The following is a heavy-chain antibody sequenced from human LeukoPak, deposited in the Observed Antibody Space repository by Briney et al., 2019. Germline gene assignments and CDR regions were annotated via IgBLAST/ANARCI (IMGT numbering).Heavy chain of an antibody. CDR2: IKQDGSEK. Sequence: GGSLRLSCVASGFTFSSYWMSWVRQAPGKGLEWVANIKQDGSEKYYVDSVKGRFTISRDNAKNSLYLQMNSLRAEETAVYYCARVDYYYYYMDVWGKGTTVTVSS. J-gene: IGHJ6*03. V-gene: IGHV3-7*04. CDR3: ARVDYYYYYMDV. CDR1: GFTFSSYW.